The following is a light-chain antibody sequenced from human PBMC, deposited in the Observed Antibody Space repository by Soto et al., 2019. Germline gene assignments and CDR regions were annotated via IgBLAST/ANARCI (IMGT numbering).Light chain of an antibody. J-gene: IGKJ1*01. CDR1: QSVSSNY. CDR3: QQYGSSPTWP. V-gene: IGKV3-20*01. CDR2: GAS. Sequence: ESVLTQSPGTLSLSPGERATLSCRASQSVSSNYLAWYQQKPGQAPRLLIYGASTRATGIPDRFSGSGSGTDFTLTISRMEPEDYAVYYCQQYGSSPTWPFGQGTKVDIK.